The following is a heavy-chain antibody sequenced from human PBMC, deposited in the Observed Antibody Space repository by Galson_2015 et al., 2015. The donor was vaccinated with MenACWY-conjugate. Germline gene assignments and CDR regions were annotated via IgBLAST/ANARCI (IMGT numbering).Heavy chain of an antibody. J-gene: IGHJ5*02. CDR1: GGSTKSRTFY. Sequence: LSLTCAVYGGSTKSRTFYWGWIRQPPGRGLEWIGSIYFSGSTYYNSSLKSRVTISVDTSKNQFSLKVNSLTAADTAMYFCARDQWGKWFDPWGQGTQVTVSS. CDR2: IYFSGST. D-gene: IGHD1-26*01. V-gene: IGHV4-39*07. CDR3: ARDQWGKWFDP.